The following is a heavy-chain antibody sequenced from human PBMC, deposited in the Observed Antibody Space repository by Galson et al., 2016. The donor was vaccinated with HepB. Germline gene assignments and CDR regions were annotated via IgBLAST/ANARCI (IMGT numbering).Heavy chain of an antibody. CDR2: TYYRSKWHN. CDR3: ARWHPGELDYYYGMDV. D-gene: IGHD3-10*01. V-gene: IGHV6-1*01. Sequence: CAISGDSVSSNSAAWNWIRQSPSRGLEWLGRTYYRSKWHNDYAVSVKSRITINPDTSKNQFSLQLNSVTPEDTAVYYCARWHPGELDYYYGMDVWGQGTTVTVSS. CDR1: GDSVSSNSAA. J-gene: IGHJ6*02.